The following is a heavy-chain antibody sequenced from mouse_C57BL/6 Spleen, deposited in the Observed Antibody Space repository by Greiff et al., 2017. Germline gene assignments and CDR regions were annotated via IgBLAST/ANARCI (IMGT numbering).Heavy chain of an antibody. CDR2: IYPGDGDT. D-gene: IGHD3-1*01. J-gene: IGHJ2*01. CDR1: GYAFSSYW. CDR3: ARSGRGEDYFDN. Sequence: VQLQQSGAELVKPGASVKISCKASGYAFSSYWMNWVKQRPGKGLEWIGQIYPGDGDTNYNGKFKGKARLTADKSSSTAYMQLSSLTSEDSAVYICARSGRGEDYFDNWGQGTTRTVSS. V-gene: IGHV1-80*01.